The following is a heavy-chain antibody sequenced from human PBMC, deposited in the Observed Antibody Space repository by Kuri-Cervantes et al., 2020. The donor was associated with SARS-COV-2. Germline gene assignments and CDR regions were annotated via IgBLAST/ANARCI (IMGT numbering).Heavy chain of an antibody. Sequence: GESLKISCAASGFIFSSHSMNWVRQAPGKGLEWVAAISSGSYITHYADSVKGRFTISRDDSKNTLHLQMDSLRGEDTAVYYCAKSGSSSSSYVSRLDVWGKGTTVTVSS. CDR2: ISSGSYIT. CDR3: AKSGSSSSSYVSRLDV. J-gene: IGHJ6*04. CDR1: GFIFSSHS. D-gene: IGHD3-16*01. V-gene: IGHV3-23*01.